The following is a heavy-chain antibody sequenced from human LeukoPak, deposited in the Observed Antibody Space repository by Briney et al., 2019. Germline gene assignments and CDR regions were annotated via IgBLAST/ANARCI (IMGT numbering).Heavy chain of an antibody. CDR2: INNSGNT. CDR1: GGSISSYY. Sequence: SETLSLTCTVSGGSISSYYWSWIRQPPGKGLEWIGYINNSGNTNYNPSLKSRVTISVDTSKNQFSLKLSSVTAADTAVYYCARDKQPGDYWGQGTLVTVSS. V-gene: IGHV4-4*08. D-gene: IGHD5-18*01. CDR3: ARDKQPGDY. J-gene: IGHJ4*02.